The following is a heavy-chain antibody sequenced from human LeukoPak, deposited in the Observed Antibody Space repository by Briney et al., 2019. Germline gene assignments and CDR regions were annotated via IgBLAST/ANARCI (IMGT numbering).Heavy chain of an antibody. J-gene: IGHJ4*02. CDR3: ARGAIAARPRFDY. Sequence: PGASVKVSCKASGGTFSSYAISWVRQAPGQGLEWMGGIIPIFGTANYAQKFQGRVTITADESTSTAYMELSSLRSEDTAVYYCARGAIAARPRFDYWGQGTLVTVSS. CDR1: GGTFSSYA. D-gene: IGHD6-6*01. V-gene: IGHV1-69*13. CDR2: IIPIFGTA.